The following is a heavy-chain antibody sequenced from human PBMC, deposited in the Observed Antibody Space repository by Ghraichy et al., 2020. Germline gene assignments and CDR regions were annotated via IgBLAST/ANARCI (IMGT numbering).Heavy chain of an antibody. CDR2: INHSGST. CDR1: GWSFSGYY. Sequence: SQTLSLTCAVYGWSFSGYYWSWIRQPPGKGLEWIGEINHSGSTNYNPSLKSRVTISVDTSKNQFSLKLSSVTAADTAVYYCARERDGYDRPGYYYYMDVWGKGTTVTVSS. V-gene: IGHV4-34*01. D-gene: IGHD5-24*01. CDR3: ARERDGYDRPGYYYYMDV. J-gene: IGHJ6*03.